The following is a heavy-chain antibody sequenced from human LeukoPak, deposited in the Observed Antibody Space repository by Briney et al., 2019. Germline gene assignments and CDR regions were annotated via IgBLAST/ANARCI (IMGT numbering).Heavy chain of an antibody. CDR3: ASYAIFGVVTLDY. CDR2: IIPIFGTA. V-gene: IGHV1-69*01. CDR1: GYTFTGYY. Sequence: KVSCKASGYTFTGYYMHWVRQAPGPGLEWMGGIIPIFGTANYAQKFQGRVTITADESTSTAYMELSSLRSEDTAVYYCASYAIFGVVTLDYWGQGTLVTVSS. D-gene: IGHD3-3*01. J-gene: IGHJ4*02.